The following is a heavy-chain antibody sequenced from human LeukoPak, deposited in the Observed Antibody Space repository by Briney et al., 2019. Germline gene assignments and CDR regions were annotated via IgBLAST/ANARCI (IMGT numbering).Heavy chain of an antibody. Sequence: GGSLRLSCATSGFTFSNAWMNWVRQTPGKGLEWVGRIRSNSDGGTIDYAAPVKGRFTLSRDDSKTTLYLQMNSLQTEDTAVYYCATDFYDSTWGQGTLVTVSS. J-gene: IGHJ5*02. D-gene: IGHD3-22*01. V-gene: IGHV3-15*07. CDR1: GFTFSNAW. CDR2: IRSNSDGGTI. CDR3: ATDFYDST.